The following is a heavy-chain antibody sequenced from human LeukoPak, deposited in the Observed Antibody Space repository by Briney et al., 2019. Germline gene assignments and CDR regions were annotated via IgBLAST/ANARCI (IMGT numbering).Heavy chain of an antibody. J-gene: IGHJ5*02. Sequence: SETLSLTCTVSGGSISSYYWSWIRQPPGKGLEWIGYIYYSGSTNYNPSLKSRVTISVDTSKNQFSLKLSSVTAADAAVYYCARSPSWFDPWGQGTLVTVSS. V-gene: IGHV4-59*01. CDR1: GGSISSYY. CDR2: IYYSGST. CDR3: ARSPSWFDP.